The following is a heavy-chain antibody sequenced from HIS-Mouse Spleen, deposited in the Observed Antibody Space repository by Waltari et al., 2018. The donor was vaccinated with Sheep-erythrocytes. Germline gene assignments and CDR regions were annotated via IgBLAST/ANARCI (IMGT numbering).Heavy chain of an antibody. D-gene: IGHD1-26*01. CDR3: ARVASGATFDY. V-gene: IGHV3-21*01. J-gene: IGHJ4*02. CDR2: ISSSSSYI. Sequence: EVQLVESGGGLVKHGGSLRLSCSASGFTFSRYSLNWVRQAPGKGLEWVSSISSSSSYIYYADSVKGRFTISRDNAKNSLYLQMNSLRAEDTAVYYCARVASGATFDYWGQGTLVTVSS. CDR1: GFTFSRYS.